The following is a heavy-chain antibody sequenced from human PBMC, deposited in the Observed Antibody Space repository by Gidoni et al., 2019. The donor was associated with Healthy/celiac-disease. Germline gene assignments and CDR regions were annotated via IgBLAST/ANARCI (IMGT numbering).Heavy chain of an antibody. D-gene: IGHD6-13*01. CDR3: AKDKKHSSSWYYYYYGMDV. Sequence: QVQLVESGGGVVQPGRSLRLSCAASGFTFSISGMHWVRQAPGKGLEWVAVISYDGSNKYYADSVKGRFTISRDNSKNTLYLQMNSLRAEDTAVYYCAKDKKHSSSWYYYYYGMDVWGQGTTVTVSS. CDR1: GFTFSISG. V-gene: IGHV3-30*18. CDR2: ISYDGSNK. J-gene: IGHJ6*02.